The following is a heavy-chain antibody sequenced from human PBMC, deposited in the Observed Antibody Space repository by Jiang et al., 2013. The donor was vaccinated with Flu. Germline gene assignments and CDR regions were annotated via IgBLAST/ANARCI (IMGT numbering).Heavy chain of an antibody. CDR1: GYTFTAYS. J-gene: IGHJ4*02. D-gene: IGHD6-19*01. Sequence: SGAEVRSLGLSXGSCKASGYTFTAYSIHWVRQAPGQSLEWMGLINTGSGNTQYSQRFQGRVTITRDTSASTTYMDLSSLKSEDTAVYYCARSPVAGAGDFWGQGTLVTVSS. CDR2: INTGSGNT. V-gene: IGHV1-3*04. CDR3: ARSPVAGAGDF.